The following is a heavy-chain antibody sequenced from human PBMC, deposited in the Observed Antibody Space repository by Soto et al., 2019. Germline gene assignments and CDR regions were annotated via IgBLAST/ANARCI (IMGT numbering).Heavy chain of an antibody. CDR2: IYYSGST. CDR3: ARAYVVVVVPAAPGVFDP. D-gene: IGHD2-2*01. V-gene: IGHV4-31*03. J-gene: IGHJ5*02. Sequence: KASETLSLTCTVSGGSISSGGYYWSWIRQHPGKGLEWIGYIYYSGSTYYNPSLKSRVTISVDTSKNQFSLRLSSVTAADTAVYYCARAYVVVVVPAAPGVFDPWGQGTLVTVSS. CDR1: GGSISSGGYY.